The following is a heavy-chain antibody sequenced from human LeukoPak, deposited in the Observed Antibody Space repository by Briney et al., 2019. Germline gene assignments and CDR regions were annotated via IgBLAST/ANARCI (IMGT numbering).Heavy chain of an antibody. J-gene: IGHJ4*02. V-gene: IGHV3-23*01. Sequence: PGGSLRLSCAASGFTFSSYAMSWVRQPPRKGLEWVSALSASGGSTYYADSVKGRFTIYRDNSKNTLYLQMNSLRAEDTAVYYCAKDVRCSSTSCLFDYWGQGTVVTVSS. CDR2: LSASGGST. CDR3: AKDVRCSSTSCLFDY. CDR1: GFTFSSYA. D-gene: IGHD2-2*01.